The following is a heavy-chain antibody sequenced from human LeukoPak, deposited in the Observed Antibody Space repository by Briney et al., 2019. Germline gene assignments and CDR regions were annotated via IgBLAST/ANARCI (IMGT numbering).Heavy chain of an antibody. D-gene: IGHD3-22*01. CDR1: GFTFSTYW. CDR2: IKSDGGT. J-gene: IGHJ1*01. V-gene: IGHV3-74*01. CDR3: ARAPSEIGGYYPEYFRH. Sequence: GGSLRLSCAASGFTFSTYWMHWVRQAPGKGLVWVSRIKSDGGTNYADSVKGRFTISRDNAKKTVSLQMNSLSPEDRGVYYCARAPSEIGGYYPEYFRHWGQGTLVTVSS.